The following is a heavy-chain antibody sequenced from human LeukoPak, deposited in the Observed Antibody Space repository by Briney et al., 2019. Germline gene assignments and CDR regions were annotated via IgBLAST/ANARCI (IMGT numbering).Heavy chain of an antibody. V-gene: IGHV3-48*04. D-gene: IGHD3-16*02. Sequence: GGSLGLSCAAPGFIFRDSTMNWVRQAPGKGLEWVAHISTISGATYYADSVTGRFTIYRDNAESSLFLQMNSLRAEDTALYYCVKSLTALDLWGQGTLVTVSS. CDR1: GFIFRDST. CDR3: VKSLTALDL. J-gene: IGHJ5*02. CDR2: ISTISGAT.